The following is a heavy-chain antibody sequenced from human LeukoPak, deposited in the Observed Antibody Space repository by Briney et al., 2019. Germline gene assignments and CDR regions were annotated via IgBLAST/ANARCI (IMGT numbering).Heavy chain of an antibody. Sequence: GGSLRLSCAASGFTFDDYAMHWVRQAPGMGLEWVSGISWNSGSIGYADSVKGRFTISRDNAKNSLYLQMNSLRAEDMALYYCAKTNASYGGAFDIWGQGTMVTVSS. CDR2: ISWNSGSI. CDR3: AKTNASYGGAFDI. V-gene: IGHV3-9*03. J-gene: IGHJ3*02. D-gene: IGHD5-18*01. CDR1: GFTFDDYA.